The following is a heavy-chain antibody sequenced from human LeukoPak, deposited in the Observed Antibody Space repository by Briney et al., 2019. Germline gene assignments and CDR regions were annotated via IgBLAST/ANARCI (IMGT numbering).Heavy chain of an antibody. D-gene: IGHD2-2*01. J-gene: IGHJ3*02. CDR1: GFTFSSYS. V-gene: IGHV3-66*04. CDR3: ARLHPIGTSRAFDI. CDR2: IYSGGST. Sequence: GGSLRLSCAASGFTFSSYSMNWVRQAPGKGLEWVSVIYSGGSTYYADSVKGRFTISRDNSKNTLYLQMNSLRAEDTAVYYCARLHPIGTSRAFDIWGQGTMVTVSS.